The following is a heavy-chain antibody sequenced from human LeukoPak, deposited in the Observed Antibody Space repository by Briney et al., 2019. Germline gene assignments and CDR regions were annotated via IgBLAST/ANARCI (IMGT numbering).Heavy chain of an antibody. Sequence: KPSETLSLTCTVSGYSISSGYYWGWIRQPPGKGLEWIGSIYHSGSTYYNPSLKSRVTMSVDTSKNQFSLKLSSVTAADSAVYYCARLLSYDFWSGYLPGAFDIWGQGTMVTVSS. CDR1: GYSISSGYY. CDR3: ARLLSYDFWSGYLPGAFDI. J-gene: IGHJ3*02. D-gene: IGHD3-3*01. V-gene: IGHV4-38-2*02. CDR2: IYHSGST.